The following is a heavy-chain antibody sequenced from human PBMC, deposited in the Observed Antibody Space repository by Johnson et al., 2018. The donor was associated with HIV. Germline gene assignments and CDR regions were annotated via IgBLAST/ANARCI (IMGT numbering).Heavy chain of an antibody. J-gene: IGHJ3*02. CDR2: MSGSGAVT. CDR1: GFTFSDHA. V-gene: IGHV3-23*04. Sequence: VQLVESGGGLVQPGGSLRLSCAGSGFTFSDHAMGWVRQAPGKGLEWVSSMSGSGAVTYYADSVKGRFTISRDNSKNRLYLQMNSLRAEDTAVYYCAKDHIVVVTAKDAFDSWGQGTMVTVSS. CDR3: AKDHIVVVTAKDAFDS. D-gene: IGHD2-21*02.